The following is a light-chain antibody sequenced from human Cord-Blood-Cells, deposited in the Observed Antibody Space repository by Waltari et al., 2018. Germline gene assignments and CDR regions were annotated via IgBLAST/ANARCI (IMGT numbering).Light chain of an antibody. J-gene: IGKJ1*01. V-gene: IGKV1-5*01. Sequence: GDRVTITCRASQSISNWLAWYQQKPGKATKLLIHDASSLESGVPTRFSGSGSGTEFTLTISRLQPDDVATYYWQQYNSYWTFGQGTKVEIK. CDR2: DAS. CDR1: QSISNW. CDR3: QQYNSYWT.